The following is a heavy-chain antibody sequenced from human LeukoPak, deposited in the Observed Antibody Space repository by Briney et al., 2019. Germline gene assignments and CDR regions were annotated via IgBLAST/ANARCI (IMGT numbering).Heavy chain of an antibody. D-gene: IGHD6-6*01. CDR2: GDYSGGT. CDR3: ARGRTKSSSSYYYYMDV. CDR1: GDSFTSVTDY. J-gene: IGHJ6*03. V-gene: IGHV4-39*07. Sequence: SETLSLTCTVSGDSFTSVTDYWAWIRQPPGKGLECIATGDYSGGTYYNPSLESRVAISADMSKNQISLQLTSVTGADTAVYFCARGRTKSSSSYYYYMDVWARGTTVTVSS.